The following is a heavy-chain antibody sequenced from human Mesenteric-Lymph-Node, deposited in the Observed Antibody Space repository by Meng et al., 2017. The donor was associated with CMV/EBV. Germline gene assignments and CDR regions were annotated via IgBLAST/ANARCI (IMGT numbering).Heavy chain of an antibody. CDR3: TGDSVSNPNLDY. J-gene: IGHJ4*02. V-gene: IGHV3-66*01. CDR2: IYRGDNT. CDR1: GFNVRDKY. Sequence: EVHVVDFGGGVVQPGGSLRLSCAASGFNVRDKYMSWVRQAPGKGLEWVCIIYRGDNTYYIDSVKDRFTVSRDNSKNTMYLQMNSLRVEDTAVYYCTGDSVSNPNLDYWGQGTLVTVSS. D-gene: IGHD3-10*01.